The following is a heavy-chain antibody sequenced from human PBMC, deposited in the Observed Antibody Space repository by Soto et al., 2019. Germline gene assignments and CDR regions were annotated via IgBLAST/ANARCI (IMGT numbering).Heavy chain of an antibody. CDR3: TRPPHGMDV. Sequence: PGGSLRLSCAASGLTLSNFWMTWVRQAPGKGLEWVASIKQDGSGQYYLDSVKGRFTISRDTAKNTLDLQMNSLRVEDTALDYCTRPPHGMDVWGQGTTVTVSS. CDR2: IKQDGSGQ. V-gene: IGHV3-7*03. J-gene: IGHJ6*02. CDR1: GLTLSNFW.